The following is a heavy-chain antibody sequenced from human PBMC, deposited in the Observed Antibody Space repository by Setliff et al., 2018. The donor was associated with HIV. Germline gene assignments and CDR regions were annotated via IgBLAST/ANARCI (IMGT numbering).Heavy chain of an antibody. CDR3: TSSGANYYDRSVYPGY. V-gene: IGHV3-49*03. Sequence: LRLSCLTSGFTFGDYALSWFRQAPGKGLEWVAFIRSKVYGRTTEYAASVKGRFAILRDDSTSIGYLQMNSLKTEDTAVYYCTSSGANYYDRSVYPGYWGQGTLVTVSS. CDR2: IRSKVYGRTT. D-gene: IGHD3-22*01. CDR1: GFTFGDYA. J-gene: IGHJ4*02.